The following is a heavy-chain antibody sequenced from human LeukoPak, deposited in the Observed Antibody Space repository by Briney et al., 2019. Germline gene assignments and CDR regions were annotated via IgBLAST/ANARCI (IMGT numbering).Heavy chain of an antibody. CDR2: IIPILRTA. D-gene: IGHD3-16*01. CDR1: GGTFSSYA. V-gene: IGHV1-69*05. J-gene: IGHJ5*02. Sequence: ASVKVSCKASGGTFSSYAASWVREAPGQGLEWLGGIIPILRTANYAETFRGRVTITTDESTSTAYMELRSLASEDTAVYYCARRGGDHSCAYQFDPWGQGTLVIVSS. CDR3: ARRGGDHSCAYQFDP.